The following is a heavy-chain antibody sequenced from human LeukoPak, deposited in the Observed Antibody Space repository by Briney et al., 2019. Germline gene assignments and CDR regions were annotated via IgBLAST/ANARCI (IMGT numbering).Heavy chain of an antibody. J-gene: IGHJ4*02. Sequence: PSETLSLTCTVSRYSISSGYYWGWIRQPPGQGLEWIGSIYRSGGTYYNSSLKSRVTISVDTSKNQFSLKLSSVTAADTAVYYCARHADYYESTSYFWDYSGQGTLVTASS. D-gene: IGHD3-22*01. CDR1: RYSISSGYY. V-gene: IGHV4-38-2*02. CDR3: ARHADYYESTSYFWDY. CDR2: IYRSGGT.